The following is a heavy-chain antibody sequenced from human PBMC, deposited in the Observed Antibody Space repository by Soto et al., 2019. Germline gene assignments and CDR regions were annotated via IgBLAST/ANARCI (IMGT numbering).Heavy chain of an antibody. CDR3: TRHAIIPKLQYGMDV. V-gene: IGHV4-59*01. Sequence: TCTVSGGSISGYYWSWIRQPPGKGLEWIGYIFYRGNTLYSPSLQSRVTISVDTSKNQFSLRLSSVTAADTAVYYCTRHAIIPKLQYGMDVWGQGASVTVSS. CDR2: IFYRGNT. CDR1: GGSISGYY. D-gene: IGHD2-15*01. J-gene: IGHJ6*02.